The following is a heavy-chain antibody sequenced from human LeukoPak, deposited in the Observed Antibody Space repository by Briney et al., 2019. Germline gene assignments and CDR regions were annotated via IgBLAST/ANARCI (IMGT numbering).Heavy chain of an antibody. V-gene: IGHV4-34*01. CDR2: INHSGST. CDR3: ATNSYYDSSGYSDNPDY. J-gene: IGHJ4*02. D-gene: IGHD3-22*01. Sequence: PSETLSLTCAVYGGSFSGYYWSWIRQPPGKGLEWIGEINHSGSTNYNPSLKSRVTISVDTSKNQFSLKLSSVTAADTAVYYCATNSYYDSSGYSDNPDYWGQGTLVTVSS. CDR1: GGSFSGYY.